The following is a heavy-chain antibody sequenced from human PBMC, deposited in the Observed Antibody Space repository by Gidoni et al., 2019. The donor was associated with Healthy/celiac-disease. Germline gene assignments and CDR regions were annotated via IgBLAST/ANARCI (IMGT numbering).Heavy chain of an antibody. D-gene: IGHD4-17*01. CDR3: ARDRYYGDYYYYGMDV. V-gene: IGHV3-13*01. Sequence: EVQLVESGGGLVQPGGSLRLSCAASGFTFRSYDMHWVRQATGKGLEWGSAIGTGGDTDYPGSVKGRFSISRENAKNSLYLQMNSLRAGDTAVYYCARDRYYGDYYYYGMDVWGQGTTVTVSS. CDR1: GFTFRSYD. CDR2: IGTGGDT. J-gene: IGHJ6*02.